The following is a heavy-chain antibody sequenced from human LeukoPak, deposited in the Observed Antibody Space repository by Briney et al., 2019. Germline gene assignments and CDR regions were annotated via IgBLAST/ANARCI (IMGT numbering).Heavy chain of an antibody. J-gene: IGHJ4*02. V-gene: IGHV4-59*01. Sequence: SETLSLTCSVSGGSISSYYWNWIRQPPGKGLEWIGYIYYSGRTSYNPSLKSRVTISVDTSKNQFSLKLSSVTAADTAVYYCAREEVDSSVDYWGQGTLVTVSP. CDR1: GGSISSYY. CDR2: IYYSGRT. D-gene: IGHD6-25*01. CDR3: AREEVDSSVDY.